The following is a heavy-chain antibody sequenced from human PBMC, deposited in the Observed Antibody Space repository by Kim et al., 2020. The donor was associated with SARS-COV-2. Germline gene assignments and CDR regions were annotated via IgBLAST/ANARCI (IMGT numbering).Heavy chain of an antibody. CDR1: GYTFSFNV. CDR3: ARAYCGGDCLIDY. Sequence: ASVKVSCKASGYTFSFNVMHWVRQAPGQRIEWLGWINAGNGNTKYSQKFQGRVTITRDTSASTAYMDLSSLTSEDTAFYYCARAYCGGDCLIDYWGQGTLVTVSS. CDR2: INAGNGNT. D-gene: IGHD2-21*02. J-gene: IGHJ4*02. V-gene: IGHV1-3*01.